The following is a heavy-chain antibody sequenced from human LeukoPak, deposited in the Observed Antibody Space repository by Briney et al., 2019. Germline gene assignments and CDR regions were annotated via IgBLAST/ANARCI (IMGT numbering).Heavy chain of an antibody. CDR1: GFTFSSYW. CDR3: AKQDYGDYRLYYFDY. J-gene: IGHJ4*02. V-gene: IGHV3-7*02. CDR2: IKLDGSEK. D-gene: IGHD4-17*01. Sequence: GGSLRLSCAASGFTFSSYWMSWVRQAPGKGLEWVANIKLDGSEKYYVDSVKGRFTISRDNAKGSLYLRMNSLRAEDTAVYYCAKQDYGDYRLYYFDYWGQGTLVTVSS.